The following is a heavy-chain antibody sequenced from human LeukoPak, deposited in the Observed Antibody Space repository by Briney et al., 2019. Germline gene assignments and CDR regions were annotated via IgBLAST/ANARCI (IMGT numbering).Heavy chain of an antibody. CDR2: IYTSGST. V-gene: IGHV4-61*02. J-gene: IGHJ4*02. D-gene: IGHD3-10*01. CDR1: GGSISSSSYY. Sequence: SETLSLTCTVSGGSISSSSYYWGWIRQPAGKGLEWIGRIYTSGSTNYNPSLKSRVTMSVDTSKNQFSLKLSSVTAADTAVYYCARDHYYYGSGAYYFDYWGQGTLVTVSS. CDR3: ARDHYYYGSGAYYFDY.